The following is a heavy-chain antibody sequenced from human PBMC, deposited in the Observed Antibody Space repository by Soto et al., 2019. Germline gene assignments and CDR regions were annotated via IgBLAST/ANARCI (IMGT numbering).Heavy chain of an antibody. CDR2: ISYDGSNK. D-gene: IGHD2-15*01. J-gene: IGHJ4*02. CDR1: GFTFSSYG. V-gene: IGHV3-30*18. CDR3: AKDMGHIVVVEAATRPDY. Sequence: GGSLSLSCAASGFTFSSYGMHWVRQAPGKGLEWVAVISYDGSNKYYADSVKGRFTISRDNSKNTLYLQMNSLRAEDTALYYCAKDMGHIVVVEAATRPDYWGQGTLVTVSS.